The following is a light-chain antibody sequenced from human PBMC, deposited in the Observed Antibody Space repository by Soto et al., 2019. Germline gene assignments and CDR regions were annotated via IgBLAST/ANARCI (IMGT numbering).Light chain of an antibody. J-gene: IGKJ1*01. CDR3: QQYYSTPRT. CDR2: WAS. CDR1: QSVLYSSNNKNY. V-gene: IGKV4-1*01. Sequence: DIVMTQSPESLAVSLGERATINCKSSQSVLYSSNNKNYLAWYQQKPGQPPKLLIYWASTRESGVPDRFSGSGSGTDFTLTISSLQAEDVAVYYCQQYYSTPRTFGQGTKVAIK.